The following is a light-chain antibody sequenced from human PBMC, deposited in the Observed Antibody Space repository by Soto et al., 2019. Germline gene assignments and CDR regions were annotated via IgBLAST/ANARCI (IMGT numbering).Light chain of an antibody. Sequence: LLTQSPGTLSLSPGEGATLSCRASQSVSRNYLAWYQQKPGQAPRLLIYTASRRDTGIPDRVSGRGSGTDVTLTISRLETEDSAVYYCQQYRRAPITFGQGTRLEIK. J-gene: IGKJ5*01. V-gene: IGKV3-20*01. CDR1: QSVSRNY. CDR2: TAS. CDR3: QQYRRAPIT.